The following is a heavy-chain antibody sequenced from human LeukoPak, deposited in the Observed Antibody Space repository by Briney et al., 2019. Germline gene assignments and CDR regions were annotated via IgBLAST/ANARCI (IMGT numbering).Heavy chain of an antibody. J-gene: IGHJ6*03. Sequence: GGSLRLSCAASGFTFNSYGIHWVRQAPGKGLEWVAFIRYDGSSKYYVDSVKGRFTISRDNSKNTLYLQMNSLRAEDTAVYFCAKGSGWEASYFYYYMDVWGKGTTVTISS. CDR3: AKGSGWEASYFYYYMDV. D-gene: IGHD1-26*01. CDR2: IRYDGSSK. V-gene: IGHV3-30*02. CDR1: GFTFNSYG.